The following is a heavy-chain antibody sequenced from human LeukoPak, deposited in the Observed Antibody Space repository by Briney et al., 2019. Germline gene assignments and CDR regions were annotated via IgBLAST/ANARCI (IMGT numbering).Heavy chain of an antibody. Sequence: SQTLSLTCAVSGDSITSSGSSWSWIRQPLGKGLEWIGYIYHSGSAYYNPSLKSRVTISLDRSKTQFSLNLNSVTAADTAVYYCARDFIAQSPIPAYWGQGTLVSVSS. CDR3: ARDFIAQSPIPAY. D-gene: IGHD6-13*01. CDR2: IYHSGSA. J-gene: IGHJ4*02. CDR1: GDSITSSGSS. V-gene: IGHV4-30-2*01.